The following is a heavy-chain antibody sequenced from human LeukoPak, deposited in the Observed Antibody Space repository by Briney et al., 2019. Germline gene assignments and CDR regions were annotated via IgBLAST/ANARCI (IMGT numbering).Heavy chain of an antibody. CDR1: GYTFTGYY. V-gene: IGHV1-2*02. CDR2: INTNSGGT. J-gene: IGHJ3*02. Sequence: GASVKVSCKASGYTFTGYYMHWVRQAPGQGLEWMGWINTNSGGTNYAQKFQGRVTMTRDTSISTAYMELSRLRSDDTAVYYCARRGFISPLFAFDIWGQGTMVTVSS. D-gene: IGHD3-22*01. CDR3: ARRGFISPLFAFDI.